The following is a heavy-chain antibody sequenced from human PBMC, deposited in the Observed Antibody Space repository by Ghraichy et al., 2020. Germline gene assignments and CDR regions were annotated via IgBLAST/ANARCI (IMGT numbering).Heavy chain of an antibody. CDR1: GGSISSGDYY. CDR2: IYYSGST. Sequence: SETLSLTCTVSGGSISSGDYYWSWIRQPPGKGLEWIGYIYYSGSTYYNPSLKSRVTISVDTSKNQFSLKLSSVTAADTAVYYCARSSITGTDFDYWGQGTLVTVSS. J-gene: IGHJ4*02. D-gene: IGHD1-7*01. CDR3: ARSSITGTDFDY. V-gene: IGHV4-30-4*01.